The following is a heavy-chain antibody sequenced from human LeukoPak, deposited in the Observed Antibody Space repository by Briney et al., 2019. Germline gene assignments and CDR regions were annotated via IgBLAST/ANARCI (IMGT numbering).Heavy chain of an antibody. CDR3: ARGSTRADDN. Sequence: SETLSLTCTVSGASISRHYWSWIRQPPGKGLEWIGYVYHDGTTNYNPSLKSRVAISIDTSRNQLSLKLSSMTAADTAVYYCARGSTRADDNWGQGILVTVSS. CDR1: GASISRHY. J-gene: IGHJ4*02. D-gene: IGHD2/OR15-2a*01. V-gene: IGHV4-59*11. CDR2: VYHDGTT.